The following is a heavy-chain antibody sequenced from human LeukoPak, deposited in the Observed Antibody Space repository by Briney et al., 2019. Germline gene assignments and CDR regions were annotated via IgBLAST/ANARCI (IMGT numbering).Heavy chain of an antibody. D-gene: IGHD4-17*01. Sequence: PSETLSLTCTVSGDPINSYYWSWIRQPPGKGLEWIGHIYYSGSTNYNPSLKSRVTISIDTSKNQFSLKLSSVTAADTAVYYCARGTMTTVTYYFDYWGQGTLVTVSS. J-gene: IGHJ4*02. V-gene: IGHV4-59*12. CDR2: IYYSGST. CDR1: GDPINSYY. CDR3: ARGTMTTVTYYFDY.